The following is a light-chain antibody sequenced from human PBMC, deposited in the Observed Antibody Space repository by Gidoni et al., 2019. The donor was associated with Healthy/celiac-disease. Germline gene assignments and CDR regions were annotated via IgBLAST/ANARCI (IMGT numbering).Light chain of an antibody. CDR1: QSISSSY. Sequence: EIVLTQSPGTLSLSPGERATLSCRASQSISSSYLAWYQQKPGQAPRLFIYGASSRATGIPDRFSGSGSGTDFTLTISRLEPEDFAVYYCQQYGSSPQTFGQXTKVEIK. J-gene: IGKJ1*01. CDR2: GAS. V-gene: IGKV3-20*01. CDR3: QQYGSSPQT.